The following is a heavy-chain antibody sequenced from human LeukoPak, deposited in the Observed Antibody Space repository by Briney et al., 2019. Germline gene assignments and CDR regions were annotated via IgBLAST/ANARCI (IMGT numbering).Heavy chain of an antibody. J-gene: IGHJ6*02. Sequence: GASVKVSCKASSYTFTSYGISWVRQAPGQGLEWMGWISAYNGNTNYAQKLQGRVTMTTDTSTSTAYMELRSLRSDDTAVYYCARDENYDSSGYHSGYYYYSGMDVWGQGTTVTVSS. CDR3: ARDENYDSSGYHSGYYYYSGMDV. CDR1: SYTFTSYG. CDR2: ISAYNGNT. V-gene: IGHV1-18*01. D-gene: IGHD3-22*01.